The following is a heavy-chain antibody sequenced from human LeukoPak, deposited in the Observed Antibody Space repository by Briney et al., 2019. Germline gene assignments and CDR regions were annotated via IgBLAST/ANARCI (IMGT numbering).Heavy chain of an antibody. CDR1: GYTFTSYY. V-gene: IGHV1-46*01. CDR2: INPSGGST. J-gene: IGHJ3*02. Sequence: GASVKVSCKASGYTFTSYYMHWVRQAPGQGLEWMGIINPSGGSTSYAQKFQGRVTMTRDMSTSTVYMELSSLRSEDTAVYYCARPGLPVAGLQDAFDIWGQGTMVTVSS. D-gene: IGHD6-19*01. CDR3: ARPGLPVAGLQDAFDI.